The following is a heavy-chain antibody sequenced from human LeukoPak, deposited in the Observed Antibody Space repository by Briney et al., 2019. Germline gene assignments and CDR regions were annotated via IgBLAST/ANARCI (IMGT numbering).Heavy chain of an antibody. CDR2: IYYSGST. CDR1: GGSISSSSYY. J-gene: IGHJ3*02. D-gene: IGHD1-26*01. CDR3: ARRRWELLAEAFDI. V-gene: IGHV4-39*01. Sequence: SETLSLTCTVSGGSISSSSYYWGWIRQPPGKGQEWLGSIYYSGSTYYNPSLKSRVTISVDTSKNQFSLKLSSVTAADTAVYYCARRRWELLAEAFDIWGQGTMVTVSS.